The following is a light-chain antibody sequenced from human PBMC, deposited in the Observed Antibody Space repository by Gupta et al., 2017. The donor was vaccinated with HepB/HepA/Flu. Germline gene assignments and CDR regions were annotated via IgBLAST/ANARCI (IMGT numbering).Light chain of an antibody. J-gene: IGKJ5*01. CDR3: QQNYSTPPVT. V-gene: IGKV1-39*01. CDR1: QSISSY. CDR2: AAS. Sequence: DIQMTQSTSSLSASEGARVTITCRASQSISSYLNWDQQKPGKAPKLLIYAASSLQSGVPSRFSGSGCGTEFTLTISSLQPEDFASYYCQQNYSTPPVTFGRGTQLEIK.